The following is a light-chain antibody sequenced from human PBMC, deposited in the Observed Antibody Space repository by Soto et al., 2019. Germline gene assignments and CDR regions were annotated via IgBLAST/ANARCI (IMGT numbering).Light chain of an antibody. J-gene: IGKJ1*01. CDR2: DAS. CDR3: QQSNNWPKT. V-gene: IGKV3-15*01. CDR1: QSVNSN. Sequence: EIVMTQSPATLSVSPKETATLSCRASQSVNSNLAWYQQKPGQAPRLLISDASTRAAGLPARFSGSGSGTEFTLTISSLQSEDLAVYFCQQSNNWPKTFGQGTKVDIK.